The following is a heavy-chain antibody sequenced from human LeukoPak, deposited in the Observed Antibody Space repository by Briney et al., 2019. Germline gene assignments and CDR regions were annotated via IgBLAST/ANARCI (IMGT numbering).Heavy chain of an antibody. D-gene: IGHD2-2*01. V-gene: IGHV1-69*13. CDR2: IIPIFGTA. CDR3: ARVVRYCSSTSCYEDYYYYGMDV. J-gene: IGHJ6*02. Sequence: SVKVSCKASGYTFTSYHISWVRQAPGQGLEWMGGIIPIFGTANYAQKFQGRVTITADESTSTAYMELSSLRSEDTAVYYCARVVRYCSSTSCYEDYYYYGMDVWGQGTTVTVSS. CDR1: GYTFTSYH.